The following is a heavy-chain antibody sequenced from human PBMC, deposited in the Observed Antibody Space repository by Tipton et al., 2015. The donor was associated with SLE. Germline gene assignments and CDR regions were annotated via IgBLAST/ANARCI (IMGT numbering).Heavy chain of an antibody. CDR2: IYYSGST. V-gene: IGHV4-59*01. CDR3: ARGGYLYSGGFDY. CDR1: GGSISSYY. Sequence: TLSLTCTVSGGSISSYYWSWIRQPPGKGLEWIGYIYYSGSTNYSPSLKSRVTISVDTSKNQFSLKLSSVTAADTAVYYCARGGYLYSGGFDYWGQGTLVTVPS. J-gene: IGHJ4*02. D-gene: IGHD1-26*01.